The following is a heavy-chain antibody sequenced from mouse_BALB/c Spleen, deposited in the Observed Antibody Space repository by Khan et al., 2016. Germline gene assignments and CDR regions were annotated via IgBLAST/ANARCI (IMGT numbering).Heavy chain of an antibody. D-gene: IGHD3-3*01. CDR2: IDPANVNT. J-gene: IGHJ3*01. Sequence: VRLQQSGAELVKPGASLKLSCTVSGFNIKDAYIHWVIQRPEQGLEWIGRIDPANVNTKYDPKFKGKATITADTSSNTAYLQLSSLTSEDTAVNYCSDLGQYWGQGTLVTVSA. CDR3: SDLGQY. CDR1: GFNIKDAY. V-gene: IGHV14-3*02.